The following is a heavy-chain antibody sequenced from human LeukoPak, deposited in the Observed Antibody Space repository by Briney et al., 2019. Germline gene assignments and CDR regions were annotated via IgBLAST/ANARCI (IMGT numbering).Heavy chain of an antibody. D-gene: IGHD3-22*01. J-gene: IGHJ4*02. CDR1: GFTVGSNY. CDR2: IYSGGST. V-gene: IGHV3-66*04. CDR3: ARQWLSSLYYFDY. Sequence: PGGSLRLSCAASGFTVGSNYMSWVRQAPGKGLEWVSVIYSGGSTYYADSVKGRFTISRDDSKNTLYLQMNSLRAEDTAVYYCARQWLSSLYYFDYWGQGTLVTVSS.